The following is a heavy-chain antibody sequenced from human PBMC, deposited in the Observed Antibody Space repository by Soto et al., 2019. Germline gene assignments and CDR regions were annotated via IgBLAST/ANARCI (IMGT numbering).Heavy chain of an antibody. CDR2: IRSSSSTI. Sequence: GGSLRLSCAASGFTFSSYGMHWVRQAPGKGLEWVSDIRSSSSTIYYADSVKGRFTISRDNAKNSLYLQMNSLRDEDTAVYYCARAPYYYDSSGYYLYWGQGTLVTVSS. CDR1: GFTFSSYG. D-gene: IGHD3-22*01. V-gene: IGHV3-48*02. J-gene: IGHJ4*02. CDR3: ARAPYYYDSSGYYLY.